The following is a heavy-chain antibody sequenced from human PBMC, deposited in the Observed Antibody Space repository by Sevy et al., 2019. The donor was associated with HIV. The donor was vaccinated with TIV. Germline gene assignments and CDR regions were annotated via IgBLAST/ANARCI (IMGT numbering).Heavy chain of an antibody. CDR3: AKDKTILEGRDGMDV. V-gene: IGHV3-21*01. D-gene: IGHD3-3*01. CDR2: VFSSSSYL. Sequence: GGSLRLSCAASGFTFSSYNMNWVRQAPGKGLEWVSFVFSSSSYLYYADSVKGRFTISRDNAKNSLFLQMNSLGAEDTAVDYCAKDKTILEGRDGMDVWGQGTTVTVSS. CDR1: GFTFSSYN. J-gene: IGHJ6*02.